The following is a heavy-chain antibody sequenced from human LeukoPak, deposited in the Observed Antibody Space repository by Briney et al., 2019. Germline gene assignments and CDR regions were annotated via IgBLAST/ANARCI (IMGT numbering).Heavy chain of an antibody. V-gene: IGHV3-53*01. CDR2: LYSGGST. Sequence: PGGSLRLSCAASWFTVSNNYMNLGRQAPGKGLEWVSVLYSGGSTYYADSVKGGFTISRDNSKNTLYLQMNSLRAEDTAVYYCARDRGANWFDPWGQGTLVTVSS. D-gene: IGHD3-10*01. CDR1: WFTVSNNY. J-gene: IGHJ5*02. CDR3: ARDRGANWFDP.